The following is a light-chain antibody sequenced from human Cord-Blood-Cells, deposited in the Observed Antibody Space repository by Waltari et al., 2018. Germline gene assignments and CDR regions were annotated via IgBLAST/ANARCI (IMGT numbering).Light chain of an antibody. CDR1: QGIRND. CDR2: AAS. J-gene: IGKJ1*01. CDR3: LQDYNYPWT. Sequence: AIQMTKSPSSLSAYVGDRVTITCRASQGIRNDLGWYQQKPGKAPKLLIYAASSLQSGVPSRFSGSGSGTDFTLTISSLQPEDFATYYCLQDYNYPWTFGQGTKVEIK. V-gene: IGKV1-6*01.